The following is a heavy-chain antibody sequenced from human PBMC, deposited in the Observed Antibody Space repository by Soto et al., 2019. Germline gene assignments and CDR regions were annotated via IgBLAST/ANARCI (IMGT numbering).Heavy chain of an antibody. CDR1: GFRFAQYV. V-gene: IGHV3-9*01. CDR2: VSPTGDTV. J-gene: IGHJ4*02. Sequence: VQVVASGGGLVQPGRSLRLSCAVSGFRFAQYVMHWVRQAPGKGLECVSTVSPTGDTVAYADSVEGRFTVSRDNAKNSLYLQMKSLQGDDTAFYYCFKNVPNGSIDDRGQGTLVTVSS. D-gene: IGHD2-8*01. CDR3: FKNVPNGSIDD.